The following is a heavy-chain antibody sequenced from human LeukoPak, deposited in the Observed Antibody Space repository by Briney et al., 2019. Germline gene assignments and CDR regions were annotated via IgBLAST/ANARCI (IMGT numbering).Heavy chain of an antibody. CDR1: GYTFTNYY. D-gene: IGHD3-10*01. V-gene: IGHV1-46*01. CDR2: INPSGGST. J-gene: IGHJ6*03. Sequence: ASVKVSCKASGYTFTNYYMHWVRQAPGQGLEWMGIINPSGGSTSYAQKFQGRVTMTRDMSTSTVYMELSSLRSEDTAVYYCARAAFGDPYYYYMDVWGKGTTVTVSS. CDR3: ARAAFGDPYYYYMDV.